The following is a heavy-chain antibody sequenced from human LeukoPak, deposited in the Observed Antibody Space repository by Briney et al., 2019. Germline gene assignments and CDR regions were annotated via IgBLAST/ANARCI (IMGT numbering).Heavy chain of an antibody. D-gene: IGHD3-22*01. CDR3: ARDDYDSNGYYLFDY. J-gene: IGHJ4*02. Sequence: GGSLRLSCAVSGFTVSSKYMSWVRQAPGKGLEWVSVIYSTGDTRYADSVKGRFTISRDNYKNTLYLQMNSLRAEDTAVYYCARDDYDSNGYYLFDYWGQGTLVTVSS. CDR2: IYSTGDT. CDR1: GFTVSSKY. V-gene: IGHV3-66*01.